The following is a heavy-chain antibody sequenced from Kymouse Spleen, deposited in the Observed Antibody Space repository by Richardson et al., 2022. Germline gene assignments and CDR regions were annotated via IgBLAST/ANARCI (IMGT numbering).Heavy chain of an antibody. V-gene: IGHV3-73*02. Sequence: EVQLVESGGGLVQPGGSLKLSCAASGFTFSGSAMHWVRQASGKGLEWVGRIRSKANSYATAYAASVKGRFTISRDDSKNTAYLQMNSLKTEDTAVYYCTTQYSGYDYWGQGTLVTVSS. D-gene: IGHD5-12*01. CDR3: TTQYSGYDY. CDR2: IRSKANSYAT. CDR1: GFTFSGSA. J-gene: IGHJ4*02.